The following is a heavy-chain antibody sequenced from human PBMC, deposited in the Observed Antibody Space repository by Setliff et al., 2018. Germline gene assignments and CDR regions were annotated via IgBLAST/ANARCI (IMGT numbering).Heavy chain of an antibody. CDR1: GGSISRGSYD. CDR2: IYTSGST. Sequence: SETLSLTCTVSGGSISRGSYDWSWIRQPAGKGLEWIGRIYTSGSTNYNPSLKSRVTISVDTSKNQFSLKLSSVTAADTAVYYCARRGRGAGRRTDAFDIWGQGTMVTVSS. J-gene: IGHJ3*02. V-gene: IGHV4-61*02. D-gene: IGHD3-16*01. CDR3: ARRGRGAGRRTDAFDI.